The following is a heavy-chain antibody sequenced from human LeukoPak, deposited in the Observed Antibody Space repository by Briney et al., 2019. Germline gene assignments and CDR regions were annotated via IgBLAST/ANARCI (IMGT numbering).Heavy chain of an antibody. J-gene: IGHJ3*02. D-gene: IGHD2-21*01. V-gene: IGHV3-23*01. Sequence: GGSLRLSCAASGFTFSSYWMSWVRQAPGKGLEWVSAISGSGGSTYYADSVKGRFTISRDNAKNSLYLQMNSLRAEDTAVYYCARDLAYCGGDCYFGAFDIWGQGTMVTVSS. CDR3: ARDLAYCGGDCYFGAFDI. CDR2: ISGSGGST. CDR1: GFTFSSYW.